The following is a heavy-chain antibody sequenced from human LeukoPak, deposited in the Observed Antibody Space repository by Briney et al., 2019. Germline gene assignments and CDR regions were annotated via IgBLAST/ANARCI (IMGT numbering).Heavy chain of an antibody. V-gene: IGHV1-46*01. CDR3: ARISITQQGDDY. CDR1: GYIFTSYY. D-gene: IGHD3-16*01. Sequence: TSVKVSCKASGYIFTSYYMHWVRQAPGQGLEWMGIINPSGGSTSYAQKFQGRVTMTRDTSTSTVYMELSSLRSEDTAVYYCARISITQQGDDYWGQGTLVTVSS. CDR2: INPSGGST. J-gene: IGHJ4*02.